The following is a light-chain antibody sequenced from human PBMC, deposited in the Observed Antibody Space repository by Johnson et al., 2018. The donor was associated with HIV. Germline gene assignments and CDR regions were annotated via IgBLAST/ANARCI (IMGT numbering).Light chain of an antibody. Sequence: TQPPSVSAAPGQQVTISCSGSSSNIGNSYVSWYQQLPGTAPKLLIYDNNKRPSGIPDRFSGSKSGTSATLGITGLQTGDEADYYCGTWDGSLSVGTYVFYVVGTGTKVTVL. CDR2: DNN. CDR1: SSNIGNSY. V-gene: IGLV1-51*01. CDR3: GTWDGSLSVGTYVFYV. J-gene: IGLJ1*01.